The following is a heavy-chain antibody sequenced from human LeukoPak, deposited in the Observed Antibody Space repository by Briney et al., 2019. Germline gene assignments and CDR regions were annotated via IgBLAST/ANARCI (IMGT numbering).Heavy chain of an antibody. CDR1: GFTFSSYS. CDR3: AREPVTGSVY. CDR2: ISSTGSYI. V-gene: IGHV3-21*01. Sequence: GGSLRLSCTASGFTFSSYSMTWVRQAPGKGLEWVSSISSTGSYIYYADSVKGRFTVSRDNAKNSLYLQMNSLRGEDTAVYYCAREPVTGSVYWGQGTLVTVSS. D-gene: IGHD4-17*01. J-gene: IGHJ4*02.